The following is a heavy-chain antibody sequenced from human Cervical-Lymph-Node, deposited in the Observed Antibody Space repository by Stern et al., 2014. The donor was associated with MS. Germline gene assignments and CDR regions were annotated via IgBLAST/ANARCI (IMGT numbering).Heavy chain of an antibody. CDR3: TRDLAAAGQFDY. V-gene: IGHV3-30-3*01. D-gene: IGHD6-13*01. Sequence: VQLVESGGGVVQPGRSLRLSCAASGFNFRTYPMHWVRQAPGKGLEWVAGISYDGSNKYYADSVKGRFTISRDNSKNTLYLQMNSLRAEDTAVYYCTRDLAAAGQFDYWGQGTLVTVSS. J-gene: IGHJ4*02. CDR1: GFNFRTYP. CDR2: ISYDGSNK.